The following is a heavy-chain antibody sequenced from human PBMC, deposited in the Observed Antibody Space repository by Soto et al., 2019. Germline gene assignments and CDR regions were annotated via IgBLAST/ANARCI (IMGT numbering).Heavy chain of an antibody. V-gene: IGHV1-18*04. CDR3: ATEPIYYNDGSGYYPLGH. CDR1: GYSFATYG. J-gene: IGHJ4*02. D-gene: IGHD3-22*01. Sequence: GASVKVSCKASGYSFATYGFSWVRQAPGQGLECVGWISAHNGDTHYSQKFQGRVTLTTDTSTNTGYMELRSLTSDDTAVYFCATEPIYYNDGSGYYPLGHWGQGTLFTVSS. CDR2: ISAHNGDT.